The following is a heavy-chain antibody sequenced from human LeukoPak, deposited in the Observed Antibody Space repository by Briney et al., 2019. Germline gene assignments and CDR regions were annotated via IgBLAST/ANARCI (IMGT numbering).Heavy chain of an antibody. V-gene: IGHV3-21*01. CDR3: AREGQLVLGYYYGMDV. CDR1: GFTFSSYS. Sequence: GGSLRLSCAASGFTFSSYSMNWVRQAPGKGLEWVSSISSSSSYIYYADSVKGRFTISRDNAKNSLYLQMNSLRAEDTAVYYCAREGQLVLGYYYGMDVWGKGTTVTVSS. D-gene: IGHD6-6*01. J-gene: IGHJ6*04. CDR2: ISSSSSYI.